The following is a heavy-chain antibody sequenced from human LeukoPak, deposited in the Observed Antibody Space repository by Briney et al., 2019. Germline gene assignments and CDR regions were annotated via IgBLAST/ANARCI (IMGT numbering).Heavy chain of an antibody. CDR3: VRDGSGYAMWD. CDR2: VHYGGSNK. V-gene: IGHV3-30*02. D-gene: IGHD5-12*01. J-gene: IGHJ4*02. Sequence: GGSLRLSCAASGFTFGSYGMHWVRQAPGKGLEWVAFVHYGGSNKYYADSVKGRFAISRDNSKNTLYLQMNSLRAEDTAVYYCVRDGSGYAMWDWGQGTLVTVSS. CDR1: GFTFGSYG.